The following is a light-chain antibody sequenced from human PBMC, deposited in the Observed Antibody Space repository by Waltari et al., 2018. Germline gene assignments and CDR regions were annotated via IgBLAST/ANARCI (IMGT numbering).Light chain of an antibody. CDR2: EDN. CDR3: QSYDSSNQGV. V-gene: IGLV6-57*01. Sequence: NFMLTQPHSVSESPGKTVTISCTPSSGSIASNYVPWYQQRPGSSPTPVIYEDNQRPSGVPDRFSGSIDSSSTSASLTISGLKTEDEADYYCQSYDSSNQGVFGGGTKLTVL. CDR1: SGSIASNY. J-gene: IGLJ3*02.